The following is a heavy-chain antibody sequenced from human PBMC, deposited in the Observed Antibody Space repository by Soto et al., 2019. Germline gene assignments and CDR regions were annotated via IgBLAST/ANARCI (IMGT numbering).Heavy chain of an antibody. CDR3: VLRPATHMNWFGP. CDR1: GFSLTTIGGG. CDR2: VYWNDNK. J-gene: IGHJ5*02. Sequence: QITLREAGATLVKPTQTLTLTCTFSGFSLTTIGGGVGWIRQPPRGAPEWLALVYWNDNKLYSPSLESRLSKTKDPSKIQVALTVTARDPMYTSTIFCVLRPATHMNWFGPWGQGILVAVSS. D-gene: IGHD2-21*01. V-gene: IGHV2-5*01.